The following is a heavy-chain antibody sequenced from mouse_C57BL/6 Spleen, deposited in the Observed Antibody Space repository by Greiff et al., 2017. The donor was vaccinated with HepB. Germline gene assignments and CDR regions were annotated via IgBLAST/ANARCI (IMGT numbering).Heavy chain of an antibody. CDR3: AREGGPWFAY. CDR2: IHPNSGST. J-gene: IGHJ3*01. CDR1: GYTFTSYW. V-gene: IGHV1-64*01. Sequence: QVHVKQPGAELVKPGASVKLSCKASGYTFTSYWMHWVKQRPGQGLEWIGMIHPNSGSTNYNEKFKSKATLTVDKSSSTAYMQLSSLTSEDSAVYYCAREGGPWFAYWGQGTLVTVSA.